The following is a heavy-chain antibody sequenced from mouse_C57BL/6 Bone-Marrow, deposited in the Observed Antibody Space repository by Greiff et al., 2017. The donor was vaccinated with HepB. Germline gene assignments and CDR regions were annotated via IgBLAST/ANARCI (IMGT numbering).Heavy chain of an antibody. V-gene: IGHV1-19*01. Sequence: VQLQQSGPVLVKPGASVKMSCKASGYTFTDYYMNWVKQSHGKSLEWIGVINPYNGGTSYNQKFKGKATLTVDKYSSTAYMELNSLTSEDSAVYYCARSWDGNYFDYWGQGTTLTVSS. CDR2: INPYNGGT. D-gene: IGHD4-1*01. CDR1: GYTFTDYY. CDR3: ARSWDGNYFDY. J-gene: IGHJ2*01.